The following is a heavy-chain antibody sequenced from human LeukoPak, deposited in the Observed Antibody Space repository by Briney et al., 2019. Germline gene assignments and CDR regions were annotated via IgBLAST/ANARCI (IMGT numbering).Heavy chain of an antibody. J-gene: IGHJ4*02. CDR1: GFTFSSYA. CDR2: ISSSSSYI. Sequence: GGSLRLPCAASGFTFSSYAMSWVRQAPGKGLEWVSSISSSSSYIYYADSVKGRFTISRDNAKNSLYLQMNSLRAEDTAVYYCARDVTMVRGVSLWGQGTLVTVSS. CDR3: ARDVTMVRGVSL. V-gene: IGHV3-21*01. D-gene: IGHD3-10*01.